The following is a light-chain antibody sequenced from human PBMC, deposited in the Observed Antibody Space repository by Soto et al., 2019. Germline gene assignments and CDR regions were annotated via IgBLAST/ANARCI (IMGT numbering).Light chain of an antibody. CDR1: ESVRSSY. CDR2: GAS. Sequence: EIVLTQSPGTLSLSPGERATLSCRASESVRSSYLAWYQQKPGQAPRLLIYGASTRATGIPDRFTGSGSGTDFTLSVSRLEPEDFAVYFCQQYGSSPATFGQGTKVDTK. J-gene: IGKJ1*01. CDR3: QQYGSSPAT. V-gene: IGKV3-20*01.